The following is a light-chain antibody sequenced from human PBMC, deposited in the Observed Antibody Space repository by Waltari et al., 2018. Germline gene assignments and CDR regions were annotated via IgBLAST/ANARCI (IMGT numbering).Light chain of an antibody. CDR3: HHYYIPPLT. V-gene: IGKV4-1*01. Sequence: DIVLTQSPDSLAVSLGARATITCKSSQSLLSSFNSKTYIAWYQQKPGQPPKLLINWASARGSGVPERFSGSGSETDFTLTISSLQAEDVAVYYCHHYYIPPLTFGQGTRLEIK. CDR2: WAS. CDR1: QSLLSSFNSKTY. J-gene: IGKJ5*01.